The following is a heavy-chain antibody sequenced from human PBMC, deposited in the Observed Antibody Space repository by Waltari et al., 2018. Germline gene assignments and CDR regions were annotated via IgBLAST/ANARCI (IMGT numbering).Heavy chain of an antibody. Sequence: EVQLVESGGGLIQPGGSLSLSCAASGFTVRIYMSWVRQAPGKGLEWVSVIYTGGSTDYADSVKGRVTISRYKSKNTLYLQMNSLGAEDTAVYYCATSMAVAGKGRGWFDSWGQGTLVTVSS. CDR3: ATSMAVAGKGRGWFDS. CDR1: GFTVRIY. J-gene: IGHJ5*01. V-gene: IGHV3-53*01. CDR2: IYTGGST. D-gene: IGHD6-19*01.